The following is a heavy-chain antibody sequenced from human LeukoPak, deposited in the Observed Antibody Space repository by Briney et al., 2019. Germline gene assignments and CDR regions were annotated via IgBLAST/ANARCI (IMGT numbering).Heavy chain of an antibody. D-gene: IGHD6-13*01. CDR3: ARGMRIAAKLFPGDSQDY. CDR2: ISAYNGNT. V-gene: IGHV1-18*01. Sequence: ASVKVSCKASGYTFTSYGISWVRQAPGQGLEWVGWISAYNGNTNYAQKLQGRVTMTTDTSTSTAYMELRSLRSDDTAVYYCARGMRIAAKLFPGDSQDYWGQGTLVTVSS. J-gene: IGHJ4*02. CDR1: GYTFTSYG.